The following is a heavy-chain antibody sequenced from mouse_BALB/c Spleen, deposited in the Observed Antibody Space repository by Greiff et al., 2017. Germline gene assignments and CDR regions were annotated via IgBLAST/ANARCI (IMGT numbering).Heavy chain of an antibody. CDR3: TRVYYDYDWYYFDY. Sequence: QVQLQQHGAELVRPGASVKLSCKASGYTFTSYCINWVKQRPGQGLEWIGNIYPSDSYTNYNQKFKDKATLTVDKSSSTAYMQLSSPTSEDSAVYYCTRVYYDYDWYYFDYWGQGTTLTVSS. D-gene: IGHD2-4*01. J-gene: IGHJ2*01. CDR2: IYPSDSYT. V-gene: IGHV1-69*02. CDR1: GYTFTSYC.